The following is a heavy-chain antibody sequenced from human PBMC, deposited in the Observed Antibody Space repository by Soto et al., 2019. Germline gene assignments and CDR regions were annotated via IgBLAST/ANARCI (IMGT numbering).Heavy chain of an antibody. Sequence: GGSLRLSCSASGFTFSNFAMHWVRQAPGKGLEYVSGITSNGDNTYHADSVQGRFTISRDNSKSTLYLQMTSLRVEDTAVYYCVKGNQLLRYYFEYWGRGALVTVSS. CDR3: VKGNQLLRYYFEY. CDR1: GFTFSNFA. CDR2: ITSNGDNT. J-gene: IGHJ4*02. D-gene: IGHD2-2*01. V-gene: IGHV3-64D*06.